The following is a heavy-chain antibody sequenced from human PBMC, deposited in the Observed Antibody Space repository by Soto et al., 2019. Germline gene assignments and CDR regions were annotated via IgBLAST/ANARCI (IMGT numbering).Heavy chain of an antibody. V-gene: IGHV3-21*01. Sequence: GGSLRLSCAASGFTFSSYSMNWVRQAPGKGLEWVSSISSSSSYIYYADSVKGRFTISRDNAKNSLYLQMNSLRAEDTAVYYCARSGGSGSYWYFDLSGRGTLVTVSS. J-gene: IGHJ2*01. D-gene: IGHD3-10*01. CDR3: ARSGGSGSYWYFDL. CDR1: GFTFSSYS. CDR2: ISSSSSYI.